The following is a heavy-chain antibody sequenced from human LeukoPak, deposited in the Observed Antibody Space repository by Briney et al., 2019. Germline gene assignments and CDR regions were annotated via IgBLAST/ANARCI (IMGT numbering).Heavy chain of an antibody. CDR2: ISSSSSYI. D-gene: IGHD6-13*01. CDR3: ARDGAGAGHFDY. CDR1: GFTFSSYS. Sequence: GGSLRLSCAASGFTFSSYSMNWVRQAPGKGLEWVSSISSSSSYIYYADSVKGRFTISRDNAKNSLYLQMNSLRAEDTAVYYCARDGAGAGHFDYWGQGTLVTVSS. J-gene: IGHJ4*02. V-gene: IGHV3-21*01.